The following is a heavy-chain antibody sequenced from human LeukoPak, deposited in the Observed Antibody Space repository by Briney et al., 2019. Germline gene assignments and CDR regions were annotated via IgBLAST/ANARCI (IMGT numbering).Heavy chain of an antibody. CDR3: ARDLKYCSSTSCSNYYYYYMDV. CDR2: INPNSGDT. V-gene: IGHV1-2*02. Sequence: ASVKASCKASGYTFTGYYMHWVRQAPGQGLEWMGWINPNSGDTNYAQKFQGRVTMTRDTSISTAYMELSRLRSDDTAVYYCARDLKYCSSTSCSNYYYYYMDVWGKGTTVTVSS. J-gene: IGHJ6*03. CDR1: GYTFTGYY. D-gene: IGHD2-2*01.